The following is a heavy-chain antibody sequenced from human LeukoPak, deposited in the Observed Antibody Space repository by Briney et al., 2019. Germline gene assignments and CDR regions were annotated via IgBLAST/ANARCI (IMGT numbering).Heavy chain of an antibody. V-gene: IGHV3-23*01. CDR2: ISGSGGST. CDR3: AKGASSGWHMAVGNWFDP. Sequence: QPGGSLRLSCAASGFTFSSYAMSWVRQAPGKGLEWVSAISGSGGSTYYADSVKGRFTISRDNSKNTLYLQMNSLRAEDTAVYYCAKGASSGWHMAVGNWFDPWGQGTLVTVSS. D-gene: IGHD6-19*01. CDR1: GFTFSSYA. J-gene: IGHJ5*02.